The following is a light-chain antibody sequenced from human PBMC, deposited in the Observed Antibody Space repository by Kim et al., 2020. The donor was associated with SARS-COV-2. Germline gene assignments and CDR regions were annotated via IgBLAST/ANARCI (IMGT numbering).Light chain of an antibody. V-gene: IGKV1-39*01. Sequence: SEPMGDRGTITCRASESISRYLNWYQQKAGKAPQVVIRTVSSLQSGVPTRFSGGRSGAEFTLTINNLQPEDVATYFCQQSYLAPPTFGGGTKLEI. J-gene: IGKJ4*01. CDR3: QQSYLAPPT. CDR2: TVS. CDR1: ESISRY.